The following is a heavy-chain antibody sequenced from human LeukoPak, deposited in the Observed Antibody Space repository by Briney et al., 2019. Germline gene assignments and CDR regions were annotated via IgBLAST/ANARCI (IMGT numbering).Heavy chain of an antibody. Sequence: GGSLRLSCAASGFSFSSYDMHWVRQVTGKGLEWVSAIGTASETYYADSVKGRFTISRENAKNSLYLQMNSLTAGATAVYYCARGGGYHDFDYWGQGTLVTVSS. CDR2: IGTASET. CDR1: GFSFSSYD. CDR3: ARGGGYHDFDY. J-gene: IGHJ4*02. D-gene: IGHD2-15*01. V-gene: IGHV3-13*01.